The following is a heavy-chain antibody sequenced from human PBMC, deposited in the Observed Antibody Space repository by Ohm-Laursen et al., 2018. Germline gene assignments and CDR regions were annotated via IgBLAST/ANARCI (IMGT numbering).Heavy chain of an antibody. CDR2: IWYDGSNK. V-gene: IGHV3-33*01. J-gene: IGHJ4*02. CDR3: ARDSFNYYDALDY. Sequence: LSLTCAASGFTFSSYGMHWVRQAPGKGLEWVAVIWYDGSNKYYADSVKGRFTISRDNSKNTLYLQMNSLRAEDTAVYYCARDSFNYYDALDYWGQGTLVTVSS. D-gene: IGHD3-22*01. CDR1: GFTFSSYG.